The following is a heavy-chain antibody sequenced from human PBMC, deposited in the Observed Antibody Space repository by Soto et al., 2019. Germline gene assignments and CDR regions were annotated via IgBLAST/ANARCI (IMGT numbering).Heavy chain of an antibody. Sequence: QVQLQESGPGLVKPSETLSLTCTVSGGSISSYYWSWIRQPPGKGLEWIGYIYYSGSTNYNPSLKSRVTISVDTSKNQFSLKLSSVTAADTAVYYCARDLLEDAFDIWGQGTMVTVSS. CDR2: IYYSGST. CDR3: ARDLLEDAFDI. J-gene: IGHJ3*02. CDR1: GGSISSYY. V-gene: IGHV4-59*01. D-gene: IGHD1-1*01.